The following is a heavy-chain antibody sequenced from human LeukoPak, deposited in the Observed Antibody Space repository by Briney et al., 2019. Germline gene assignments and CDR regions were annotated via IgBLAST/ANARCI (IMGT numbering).Heavy chain of an antibody. Sequence: GGSLRLSCAASGFTFRNHWMHWVRQTPGKGLVWVSRISSDGSSTTYADSVKGRFTISRDNAKNTLYLQMNNLRAEDTAMYYCARDQRVTGRPDIDYWGRGTLVIVSS. J-gene: IGHJ4*02. D-gene: IGHD6-6*01. V-gene: IGHV3-74*03. CDR2: ISSDGSST. CDR3: ARDQRVTGRPDIDY. CDR1: GFTFRNHW.